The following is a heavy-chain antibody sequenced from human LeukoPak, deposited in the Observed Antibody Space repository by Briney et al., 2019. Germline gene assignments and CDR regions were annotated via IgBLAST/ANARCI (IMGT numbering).Heavy chain of an antibody. CDR1: GGSISSGSYY. Sequence: SETLSLTCTVSGGSISSGSYYWSWIRQPAGKGLEWIGRIYTSGSANHNPSLKSRVTISVDTSKNQFSLKLSSVTAADTAVYYCARDALVGAAFDYWGQGTLVTVSS. D-gene: IGHD1-26*01. V-gene: IGHV4-61*02. CDR3: ARDALVGAAFDY. CDR2: IYTSGSA. J-gene: IGHJ4*02.